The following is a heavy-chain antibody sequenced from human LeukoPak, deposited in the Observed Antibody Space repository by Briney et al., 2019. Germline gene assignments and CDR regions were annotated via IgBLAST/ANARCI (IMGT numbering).Heavy chain of an antibody. CDR1: GGSISSYY. J-gene: IGHJ4*02. CDR3: ARDIGRIAVAGGYDY. D-gene: IGHD6-19*01. Sequence: PSETLSLTCTVSGGSISSYYWSWIRQPPGKGLEWIGYIYYSGSTNYNPSLKSRVTISVDTSKNQFSLKLSSVTAADTAVYYCARDIGRIAVAGGYDYWGQGTLVTVSS. CDR2: IYYSGST. V-gene: IGHV4-59*01.